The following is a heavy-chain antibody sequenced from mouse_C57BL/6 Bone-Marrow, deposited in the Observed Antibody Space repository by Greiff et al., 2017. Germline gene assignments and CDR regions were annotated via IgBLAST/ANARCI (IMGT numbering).Heavy chain of an antibody. Sequence: EVQLQESGGGLVQPKGSLKLSCAASGFSFNTYAMNWVRQAPGKGLEWVARIRSKSNNYATYYADSVKDRFTISRDDSESMLYLQMNNLKTEDTAMYYCVRSSYGAMDYWGQGTSVTVSS. CDR2: IRSKSNNYAT. CDR1: GFSFNTYA. J-gene: IGHJ4*01. D-gene: IGHD1-1*01. V-gene: IGHV10-1*01. CDR3: VRSSYGAMDY.